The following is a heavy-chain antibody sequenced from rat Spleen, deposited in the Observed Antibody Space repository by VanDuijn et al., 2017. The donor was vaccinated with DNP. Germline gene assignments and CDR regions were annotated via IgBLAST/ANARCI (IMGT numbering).Heavy chain of an antibody. CDR2: ISTSGEYA. J-gene: IGHJ3*01. D-gene: IGHD1-4*01. Sequence: EVQLVESGGGLVQPGRSLKLSCAASGFTFNKYGMAWVRQAPTKGLEWVASISTSGEYAHYRDSVKGRFTISRDNANRTLYLQMDSLRPEDTATYYCATSPGPNWFAYWGQGTLVTVSS. CDR1: GFTFNKYG. V-gene: IGHV5S13*01. CDR3: ATSPGPNWFAY.